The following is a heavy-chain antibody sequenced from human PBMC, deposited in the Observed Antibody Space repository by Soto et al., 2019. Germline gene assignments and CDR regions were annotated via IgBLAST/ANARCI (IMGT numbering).Heavy chain of an antibody. V-gene: IGHV1-8*01. CDR2: MNPDSGNT. J-gene: IGHJ5*02. CDR3: ARERSAAGTGWFDP. D-gene: IGHD6-13*01. CDR1: GYTFTSYD. Sequence: QVQLVQSGAEVKKPGASVKVSCKASGYTFTSYDINWVRQATGQGLEWMGWMNPDSGNTGYAQKFQGRVTMTRNTSISTAYMELSSLRSEDTAVYFCARERSAAGTGWFDPWGQGTLVTVSS.